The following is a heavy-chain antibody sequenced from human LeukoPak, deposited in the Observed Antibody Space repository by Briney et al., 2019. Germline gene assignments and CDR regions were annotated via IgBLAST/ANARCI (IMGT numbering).Heavy chain of an antibody. J-gene: IGHJ4*02. CDR2: ISGSAGRT. D-gene: IGHD2-21*02. CDR3: AKEPRHCGGDCFSLLDS. V-gene: IGHV3-23*01. CDR1: GFTFSSYS. Sequence: PGGSLRLSCAASGFTFSSYSMSWVRQAPGKGLEWGSLISGSAGRTYYADSVKGRFTISRDNSKNTLYLQMSSLRAEDTAVYYCAKEPRHCGGDCFSLLDSWGQGTLVTVSS.